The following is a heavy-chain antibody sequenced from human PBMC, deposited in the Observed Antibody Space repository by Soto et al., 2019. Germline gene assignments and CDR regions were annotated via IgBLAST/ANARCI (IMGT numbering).Heavy chain of an antibody. CDR1: GGSISSYY. CDR3: ARLFGASCFDP. V-gene: IGHV4-59*01. Sequence: SETLSLTCTVSGGSISSYYWSWIRQPPGKGLEWIGYIYYSGSTNYNPSLKSRVTISVDTSKNQFSLKLSSVTAADTAVYYCARLFGASCFDPGGQETLVTVSS. J-gene: IGHJ5*02. CDR2: IYYSGST. D-gene: IGHD3-16*01.